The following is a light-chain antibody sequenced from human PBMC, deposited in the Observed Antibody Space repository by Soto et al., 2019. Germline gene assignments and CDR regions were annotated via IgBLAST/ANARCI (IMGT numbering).Light chain of an antibody. CDR2: EVS. CDR3: RSYTSSSTLVV. J-gene: IGLJ2*01. V-gene: IGLV2-14*01. Sequence: QSALTQPASVSGSPGQSITISCTGTSSDVGGYHYVSWYQQHPGKAPKLMIYEVSNRPSGVSNRFSGSKSGNTASLTISGLQAEDEADYYCRSYTSSSTLVVFGGGTKLTVL. CDR1: SSDVGGYHY.